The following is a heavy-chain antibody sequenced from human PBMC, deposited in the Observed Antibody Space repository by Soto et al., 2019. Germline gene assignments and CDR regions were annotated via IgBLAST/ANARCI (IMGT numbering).Heavy chain of an antibody. CDR2: LAYDGINK. Sequence: ESGGGVVQPGRSLRLSCAASGFSFSRHAMHWVRQAPGKGLEWVAVLAYDGINKYYADSVKGRFTISSDYSKDTLYLQMDRLRNEDTALYYCAKAFITLGGSQSSYFDYCGQGAQVTVTS. V-gene: IGHV3-30-3*01. J-gene: IGHJ4*02. CDR1: GFSFSRHA. CDR3: AKAFITLGGSQSSYFDY. D-gene: IGHD3-16*01.